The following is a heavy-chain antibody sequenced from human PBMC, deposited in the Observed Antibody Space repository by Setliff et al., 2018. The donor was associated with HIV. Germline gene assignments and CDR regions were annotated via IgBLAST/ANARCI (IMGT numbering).Heavy chain of an antibody. Sequence: SETLSLTCIVSGGSISSSSYYWGWIRQPPGKGLEWIGSIYYSGSTYYNPSLKSRVTISVDTSKNQFSLKLSSVTAADTAVYYCARAYYDFWSGYCSVWFDPWGQGTLVTVSS. V-gene: IGHV4-39*01. J-gene: IGHJ5*02. CDR1: GGSISSSSYY. CDR3: ARAYYDFWSGYCSVWFDP. CDR2: IYYSGST. D-gene: IGHD3-3*01.